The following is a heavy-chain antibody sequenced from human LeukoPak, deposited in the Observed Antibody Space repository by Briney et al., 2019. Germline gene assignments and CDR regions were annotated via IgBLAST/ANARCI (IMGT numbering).Heavy chain of an antibody. D-gene: IGHD1-26*01. V-gene: IGHV1-18*04. CDR1: GYTFTSYI. Sequence: ASVKVSCEASGYTFTSYIINWVRQAPGQGLEWMGWISTYNDNTNYAQKFQVRVTMTTDTSTSTAYMELRSLTSDDTAVYYCARGYPSDYWGQGTLVTVSS. J-gene: IGHJ4*02. CDR3: ARGYPSDY. CDR2: ISTYNDNT.